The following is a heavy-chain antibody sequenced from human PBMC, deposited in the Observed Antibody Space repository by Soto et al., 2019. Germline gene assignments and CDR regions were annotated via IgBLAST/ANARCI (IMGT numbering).Heavy chain of an antibody. J-gene: IGHJ5*02. CDR1: GFTFSSYA. Sequence: GGSLRLSCVASGFTFSSYAMHWVRQAPGTGLEWVAVISYDGSSTYYAESVKGRFTISRDNSKNTLYLQVNSLRAEDTALYYCAREKEALDPWGQGTLVTVS. CDR3: AREKEALDP. V-gene: IGHV3-30-3*01. CDR2: ISYDGSST.